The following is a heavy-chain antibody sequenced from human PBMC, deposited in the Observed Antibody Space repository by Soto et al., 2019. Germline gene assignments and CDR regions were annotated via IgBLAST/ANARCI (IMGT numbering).Heavy chain of an antibody. D-gene: IGHD1-26*01. CDR1: GFTFGNYG. Sequence: GGSLRLSCTCSGFTFGNYGMHWVRQAPGKGLEWVASTSYDGNNKYYADSLKGRFTISRDNSKKMVYLQMTSLGPEDTAVYYCAKGGGSARDFDYWGQGALVTV. V-gene: IGHV3-30*18. CDR3: AKGGGSARDFDY. CDR2: TSYDGNNK. J-gene: IGHJ4*02.